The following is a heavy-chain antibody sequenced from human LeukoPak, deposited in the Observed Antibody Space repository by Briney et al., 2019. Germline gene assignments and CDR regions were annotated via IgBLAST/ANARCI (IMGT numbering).Heavy chain of an antibody. J-gene: IGHJ4*02. CDR2: IIPIFGTA. V-gene: IGHV1-69*13. Sequence: ASVKVPCKASGGTFSSYAISWVRQAPGQGLEWMGGIIPIFGTANYAQKFQGRVTITADESTSTAYMELSSLRSEDTAVYYCASFSNPRGVIKGDYWGQGTLVTVSS. CDR1: GGTFSSYA. CDR3: ASFSNPRGVIKGDY. D-gene: IGHD3-10*01.